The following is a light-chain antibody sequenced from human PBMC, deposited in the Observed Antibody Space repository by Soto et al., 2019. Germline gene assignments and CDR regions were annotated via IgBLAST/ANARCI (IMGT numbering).Light chain of an antibody. Sequence: DIQVTQSPSSLSASVGDRVTITCRASQSINTFLNWYQQRPGKAPNLLIYGASNLQSGVPSRFSGSGSGTDFTLTISSLQPEDFATYYCQQSYSTLYTFGQGTKVDI. CDR3: QQSYSTLYT. CDR1: QSINTF. J-gene: IGKJ2*01. V-gene: IGKV1-39*01. CDR2: GAS.